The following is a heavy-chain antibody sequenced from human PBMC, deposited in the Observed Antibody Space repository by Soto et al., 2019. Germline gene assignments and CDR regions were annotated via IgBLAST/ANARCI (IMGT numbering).Heavy chain of an antibody. V-gene: IGHV3-48*02. CDR3: ARDANEGGSWYYSPNWFDP. CDR1: GFTFSSYS. CDR2: ISSSSSTI. Sequence: EVQLVESGGGLVQPGGSLRLSCAASGFTFSSYSINWVRQAPGKGLEWVSHISSSSSTIYYADSVKGRFTISRDNAKNSLYLQMNSLRDEDTAVYYCARDANEGGSWYYSPNWFDPWGQGTLVTVSS. D-gene: IGHD6-13*01. J-gene: IGHJ5*02.